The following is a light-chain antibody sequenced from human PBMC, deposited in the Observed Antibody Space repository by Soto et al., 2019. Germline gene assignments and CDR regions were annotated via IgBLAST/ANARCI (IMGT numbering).Light chain of an antibody. CDR2: EVN. Sequence: QLVLTQPPSASGSPGQSVTISCTGTSSDVGGYNYVSWYQKYPGKVPKLMVYEVNKRPSGVPDRFSGSKSGNTASLTVSGLQAEDEADYYCTSYAGGNNVFGTGTKLTVL. CDR3: TSYAGGNNV. CDR1: SSDVGGYNY. J-gene: IGLJ1*01. V-gene: IGLV2-8*01.